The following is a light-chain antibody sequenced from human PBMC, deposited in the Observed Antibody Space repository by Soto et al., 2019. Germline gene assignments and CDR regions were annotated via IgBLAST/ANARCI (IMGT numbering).Light chain of an antibody. J-gene: IGKJ2*01. Sequence: EIVLTQSPATLSLSPGERATLSCRASQSVSSYLAWYQQKPGQAPRLLIYDASNRATGIPARFSGSGSGTDCTLTISSLEPEYFAVYYCQQRSNWPPMYTFGQRTKLEIK. CDR1: QSVSSY. CDR3: QQRSNWPPMYT. V-gene: IGKV3-11*01. CDR2: DAS.